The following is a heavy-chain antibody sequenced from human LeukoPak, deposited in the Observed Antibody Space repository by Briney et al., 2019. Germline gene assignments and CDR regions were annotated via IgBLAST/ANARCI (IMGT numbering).Heavy chain of an antibody. J-gene: IGHJ4*02. CDR2: IYTSGST. CDR1: GGSISSGSYY. Sequence: SETLSLTCTVSGGSISSGSYYWSWIRQPAGKGLEWIGRIYTSGSTNYNPSLKSRVTISVDTSKNQFSLKLSSVTAADTAVYYCARHGYDSSGYSLLDFDYWGQGTLVTVSS. V-gene: IGHV4-61*02. D-gene: IGHD3-22*01. CDR3: ARHGYDSSGYSLLDFDY.